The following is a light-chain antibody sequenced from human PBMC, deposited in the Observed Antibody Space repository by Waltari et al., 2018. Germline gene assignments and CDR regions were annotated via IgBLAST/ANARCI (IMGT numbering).Light chain of an antibody. V-gene: IGLV2-14*03. CDR2: DVS. CDR1: SSDVGGYHY. J-gene: IGLJ3*02. Sequence: QSALTQPASVSGSPGQSITISCTGTSSDVGGYHYVSWYQQHPGKAPKLMIYDVSNRPSGLSNRFSGSKSGNTASQTISGLQAEDEADYYCSSYTSSNTWVFGGGTKLTVL. CDR3: SSYTSSNTWV.